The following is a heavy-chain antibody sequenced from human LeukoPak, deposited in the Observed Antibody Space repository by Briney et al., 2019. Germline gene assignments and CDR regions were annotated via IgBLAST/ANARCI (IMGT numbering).Heavy chain of an antibody. Sequence: ASVKVSCKASGYTFTSYDINWVRQATGQGLEWMGWMNPNSGNTGYAQKFQGRVTTTRNTSISTAYMELSSPRSEDTAVYYCARGPSTLIGYYMDVWGKGTTVTVSS. D-gene: IGHD3-16*01. CDR1: GYTFTSYD. CDR3: ARGPSTLIGYYMDV. V-gene: IGHV1-8*03. J-gene: IGHJ6*03. CDR2: MNPNSGNT.